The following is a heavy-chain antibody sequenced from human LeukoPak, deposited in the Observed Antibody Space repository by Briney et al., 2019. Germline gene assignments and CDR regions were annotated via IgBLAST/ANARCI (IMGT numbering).Heavy chain of an antibody. CDR3: AKRRGLELLYYYYMDV. D-gene: IGHD1-7*01. Sequence: GGSLRLSCAASGFTFSSYAMSWVRQAPGKGLEWVSAISGSGGSTYYADSVKGRFTISRDNSKNTLYLQMNSLRAEDTAVYYCAKRRGLELLYYYYMDVWGKGTTVTISS. J-gene: IGHJ6*03. V-gene: IGHV3-23*01. CDR2: ISGSGGST. CDR1: GFTFSSYA.